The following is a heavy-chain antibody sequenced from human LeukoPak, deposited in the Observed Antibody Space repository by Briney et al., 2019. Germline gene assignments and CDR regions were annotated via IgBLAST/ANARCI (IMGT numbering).Heavy chain of an antibody. CDR3: ARDPLINCSGGSCYSGYFDY. J-gene: IGHJ4*02. V-gene: IGHV1-2*02. Sequence: ASVKVSCKASGYTFTGYYMHWVRQAPGQGLEWMGWINPNSGGTNYAQKFQGRVTMTRDTSISTAYMELSRLRSDDTAVYYCARDPLINCSGGSCYSGYFDYWGQGTLVTVSS. CDR2: INPNSGGT. D-gene: IGHD2-15*01. CDR1: GYTFTGYY.